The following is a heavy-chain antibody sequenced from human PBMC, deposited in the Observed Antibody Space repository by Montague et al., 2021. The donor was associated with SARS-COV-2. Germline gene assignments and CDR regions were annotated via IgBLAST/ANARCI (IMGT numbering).Heavy chain of an antibody. V-gene: IGHV4-39*01. Sequence: SETLSLTCTVSGGSISSSSYHWGWIRQPPGKGLEWIGSIYYSGSTYYNPSLKSRVTISVDTSKNQFSLKLSSVTAADTAVYYCASTPIVVVVAADYYFDYWGQGTLVTVSS. D-gene: IGHD2-15*01. CDR2: IYYSGST. CDR1: GGSISSSSYH. J-gene: IGHJ4*02. CDR3: ASTPIVVVVAADYYFDY.